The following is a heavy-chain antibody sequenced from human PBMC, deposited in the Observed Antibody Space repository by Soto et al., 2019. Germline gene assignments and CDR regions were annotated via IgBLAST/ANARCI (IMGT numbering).Heavy chain of an antibody. V-gene: IGHV3-30*18. CDR3: AKDRGP. Sequence: QAQLVESGGGVVQPGRSLRLSCAASGFTFSSYGMHWVRQAPGKGLEWVAVISYDGSNKYYADSVKGRFTISRDNSKNTLYLQMNSLRAEDTAVYYCAKDRGPWGQGTLVTVSS. D-gene: IGHD3-10*01. CDR1: GFTFSSYG. CDR2: ISYDGSNK. J-gene: IGHJ5*02.